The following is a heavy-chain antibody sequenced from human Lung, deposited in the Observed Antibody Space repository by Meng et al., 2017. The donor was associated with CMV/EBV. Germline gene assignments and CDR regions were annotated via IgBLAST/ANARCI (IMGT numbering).Heavy chain of an antibody. V-gene: IGHV4-34*01. CDR2: INHSGST. Sequence: SETLSLXXAVYGGSFSGYYWSWIRQPPGKGLEWIGEINHSGSTNYNPSLKSRVTISVDTSKNQFSLKLSSVTAADTAVYYCARSKRNNYYGSGSYSKNYGMDVWGQGXTVT. CDR1: GGSFSGYY. D-gene: IGHD3-10*01. CDR3: ARSKRNNYYGSGSYSKNYGMDV. J-gene: IGHJ6*02.